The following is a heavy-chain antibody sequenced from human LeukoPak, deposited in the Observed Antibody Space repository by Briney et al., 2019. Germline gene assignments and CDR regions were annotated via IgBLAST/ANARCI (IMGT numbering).Heavy chain of an antibody. CDR3: ARARQLSSYFYAMDV. CDR1: GFIFSSYG. J-gene: IGHJ6*02. V-gene: IGHV3-33*01. CDR2: IWYDGGYK. D-gene: IGHD6-13*01. Sequence: GGSLRLSCVGSGFIFSSYGMHWVRQAPGKGLEWVAVIWYDGGYKYYVDSVKGRFTISRDNSKNTLYLQMNSLRVEDTAVYYCARARQLSSYFYAMDVWGQGTTVAVSS.